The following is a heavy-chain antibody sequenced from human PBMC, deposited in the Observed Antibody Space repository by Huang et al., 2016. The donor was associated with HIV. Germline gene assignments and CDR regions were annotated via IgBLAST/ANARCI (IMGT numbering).Heavy chain of an antibody. CDR1: GGSISSGGYT. J-gene: IGHJ3*02. V-gene: IGHV4-30-4*08. CDR3: AREGFYDLWSAFRRAVDAFDT. D-gene: IGHD3-3*01. CDR2: SYYNGDT. Sequence: QVQLHESGPGLVKPSQTLSLTCTVSGGSISSGGYTSNWIRQPPGKGLEWIGYSYYNGDTYYNPSLKSRVSISVDTSKNQCSLKLSSMTAADTAVYYCAREGFYDLWSAFRRAVDAFDTWGQGTKVTVSS.